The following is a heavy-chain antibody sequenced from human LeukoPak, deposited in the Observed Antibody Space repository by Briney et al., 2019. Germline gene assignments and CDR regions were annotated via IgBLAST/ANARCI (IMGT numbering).Heavy chain of an antibody. CDR3: ARARSGYSYGVPDY. CDR1: GFTFSSYW. V-gene: IGHV3-74*01. CDR2: INSDGSST. D-gene: IGHD5-18*01. J-gene: IGHJ4*02. Sequence: GGSLRLSCAASGFTFSSYWMHRVRQAPGKGLVWVSRINSDGSSTSYADSVKGRFTISRDNAKNTLYLQMNSLRAEDTAVYYCARARSGYSYGVPDYWGQGTLVTVSS.